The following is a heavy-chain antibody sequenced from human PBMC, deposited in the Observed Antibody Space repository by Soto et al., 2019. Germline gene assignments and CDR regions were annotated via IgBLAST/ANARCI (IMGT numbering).Heavy chain of an antibody. Sequence: SETLSLTCTVSGGSISSYYWSWIRQPPGKGLEWIGYIYYSGSTNYNPSLKGRVTISVDTSKNQFSLKLSSVTAADTAVYYCARNGWFGELLDYYYGMDVWGQGTTVTVSS. CDR3: ARNGWFGELLDYYYGMDV. V-gene: IGHV4-59*01. CDR2: IYYSGST. J-gene: IGHJ6*02. D-gene: IGHD3-10*01. CDR1: GGSISSYY.